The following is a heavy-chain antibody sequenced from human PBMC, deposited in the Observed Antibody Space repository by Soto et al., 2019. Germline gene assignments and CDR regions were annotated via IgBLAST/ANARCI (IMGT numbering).Heavy chain of an antibody. Sequence: QVQLVESGGGMVQPGRSLRLSCAASGFTFSSYALHWVRQAPGKGLEWVAAISYDGRNKYYADSVKGRFTISRDISKTTLYLQMNSLRAEDTAVYYCARGSPFLVVTAVDYWGQGTLVTVSS. D-gene: IGHD2-21*02. V-gene: IGHV3-30*04. CDR2: ISYDGRNK. CDR1: GFTFSSYA. J-gene: IGHJ4*02. CDR3: ARGSPFLVVTAVDY.